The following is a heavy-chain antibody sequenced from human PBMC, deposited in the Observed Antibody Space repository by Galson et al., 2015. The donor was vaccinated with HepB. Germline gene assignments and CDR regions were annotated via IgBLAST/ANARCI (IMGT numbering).Heavy chain of an antibody. D-gene: IGHD4-23*01. CDR2: INRDGSSA. V-gene: IGHV3-74*01. Sequence: SLRLSCAASGFTFSNYWMHWVRHTPGEGLVWVSRINRDGSSADYADSVKGRFTLSRDNVKNTLHMQMSSLRADDTAIYYCAKDIYGGPDYWGQGTLVTVSS. J-gene: IGHJ4*02. CDR1: GFTFSNYW. CDR3: AKDIYGGPDY.